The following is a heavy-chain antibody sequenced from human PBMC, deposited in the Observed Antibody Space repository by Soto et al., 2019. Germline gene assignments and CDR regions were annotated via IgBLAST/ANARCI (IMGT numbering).Heavy chain of an antibody. CDR1: GYTFTSYY. CDR2: INPSGGST. CDR3: AKGVLLWFGESPLYYYGMDV. V-gene: IGHV1-46*01. D-gene: IGHD3-10*01. J-gene: IGHJ6*02. Sequence: ASVKVSCKASGYTFTSYYMHWVRQAPGQGLEWMGIINPSGGSTSYAQKFQGRVTMTRDTSTSTVYMELNSLRAEDTAVYYCAKGVLLWFGESPLYYYGMDVWGQGTTVTVSS.